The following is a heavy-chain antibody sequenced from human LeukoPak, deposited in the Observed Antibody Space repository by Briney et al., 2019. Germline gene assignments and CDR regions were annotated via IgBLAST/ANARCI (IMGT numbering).Heavy chain of an antibody. J-gene: IGHJ4*02. CDR1: GFTFSSYA. V-gene: IGHV3-23*01. CDR3: AKPHHYYDVWSGSGYFDY. CDR2: ISGSGGST. D-gene: IGHD3-3*01. Sequence: GGSLRLSCAASGFTFSSYAMSWVRQAPGKGLEWVSAISGSGGSTYYADSVKGRFTISRDNSKNTLYLQMNSLRAEDTAVYYCAKPHHYYDVWSGSGYFDYWGQGTLVTVSS.